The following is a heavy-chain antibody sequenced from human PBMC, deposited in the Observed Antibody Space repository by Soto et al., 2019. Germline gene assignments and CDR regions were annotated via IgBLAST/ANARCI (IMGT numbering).Heavy chain of an antibody. D-gene: IGHD5-18*01. CDR3: ARKLRWSAAMVKDYWYFDL. CDR1: GDSISSSTYY. J-gene: IGHJ2*01. Sequence: PSETLSLTCTVAGDSISSSTYYCSWIRQPPGKGLEWIGSIYYSGSTYYNPSLKSRVTISVDTSKNQFSLKLSSVTAADTAVYYCARKLRWSAAMVKDYWYFDLWGRGTLVTVSS. CDR2: IYYSGST. V-gene: IGHV4-39*01.